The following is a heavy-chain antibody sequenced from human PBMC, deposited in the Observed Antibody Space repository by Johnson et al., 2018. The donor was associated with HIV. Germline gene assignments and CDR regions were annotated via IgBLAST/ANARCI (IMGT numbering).Heavy chain of an antibody. CDR3: VRGRTNWGYDAFDV. CDR2: ISFDGSNE. Sequence: QVQLVESGGGVVQPGMFVTLSCAASGLNFSDYGMHWVRQAPGKGLEWVAVISFDGSNEYYADSVKGRFTISRDNSKNTLHLQMNSLRTEDTAVYYCVRGRTNWGYDAFDVWGQGTTVTVSS. CDR1: GLNFSDYG. V-gene: IGHV3-30*04. J-gene: IGHJ3*01. D-gene: IGHD7-27*01.